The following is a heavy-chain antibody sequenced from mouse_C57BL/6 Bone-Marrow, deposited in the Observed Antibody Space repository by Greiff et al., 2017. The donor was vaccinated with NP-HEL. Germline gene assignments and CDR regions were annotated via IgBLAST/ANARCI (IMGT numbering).Heavy chain of an antibody. D-gene: IGHD1-1*01. J-gene: IGHJ4*01. Sequence: EVQLQQSGPELVKPGASVKISCKASGYTFTDYYMNWVKQSHGKSLEWIGDINPNNGGTSYNQKFKGKATLTVDKSSSTAYMELRSLTSEDSAVYYCARRGGTGSTRAMDYWGQGTSVTVSS. CDR1: GYTFTDYY. V-gene: IGHV1-26*01. CDR2: INPNNGGT. CDR3: ARRGGTGSTRAMDY.